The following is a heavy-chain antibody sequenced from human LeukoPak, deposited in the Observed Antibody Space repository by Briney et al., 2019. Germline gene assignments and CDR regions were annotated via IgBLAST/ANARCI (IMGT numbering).Heavy chain of an antibody. Sequence: GGSLRLSCAASGFTFSSYEMNWVRQAPGKGLEWVATINQDGSDQYYVDSVKGRFTISRDNAKNSLDLQMNSLRAEDTAVYYCARDYSSGRDFWGQGTLVTVSS. CDR1: GFTFSSYE. CDR2: INQDGSDQ. CDR3: ARDYSSGRDF. J-gene: IGHJ4*02. D-gene: IGHD3-22*01. V-gene: IGHV3-7*04.